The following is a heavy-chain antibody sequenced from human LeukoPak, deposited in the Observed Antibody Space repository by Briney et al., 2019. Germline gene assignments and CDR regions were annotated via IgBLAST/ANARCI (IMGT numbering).Heavy chain of an antibody. CDR1: GGSVSSYY. CDR2: VHNSGST. Sequence: PSETLSLTCTVSGGSVSSYYWSWVRQPPGEGLEWIAYVHNSGSTNYNPSLKSRVTISVDRSKNQFSLKMNSVTAADTAVYYCVRDWEGFNFDIWGQGTMVTASS. CDR3: VRDWEGFNFDI. J-gene: IGHJ3*02. V-gene: IGHV4-59*02. D-gene: IGHD1-26*01.